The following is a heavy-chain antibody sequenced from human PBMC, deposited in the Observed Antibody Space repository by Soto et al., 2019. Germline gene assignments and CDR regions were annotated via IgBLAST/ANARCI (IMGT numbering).Heavy chain of an antibody. CDR2: IYYSGST. CDR3: AGWWYYDFWSGYYPSYNWFAP. D-gene: IGHD3-3*01. Sequence: PXETLSLTCTVSGVSISSSSYYCGWIRQPPGKGLEWIGSIYYSGSTYYNPSLKSRVTISVDTSKNQFSLKLSSVTAEDTAVYYCAGWWYYDFWSGYYPSYNWFAPWAQRTRVPVS. V-gene: IGHV4-39*01. J-gene: IGHJ5*02. CDR1: GVSISSSSYY.